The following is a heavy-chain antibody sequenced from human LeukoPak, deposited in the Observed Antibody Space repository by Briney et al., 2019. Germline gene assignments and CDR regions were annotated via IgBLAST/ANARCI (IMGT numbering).Heavy chain of an antibody. CDR1: GFTFSSYS. V-gene: IGHV3-21*01. D-gene: IGHD5-18*01. Sequence: PGGSLRLSCAASGFTFSSYSMNWVRQAPGKGLEWVSSISGSSSYIYYADSVKGRFTISRDNAKNSLYLQMNSLRAEDTAVYYCARAGGGYSYADYWGQGTLVTVSS. CDR2: ISGSSSYI. CDR3: ARAGGGYSYADY. J-gene: IGHJ4*02.